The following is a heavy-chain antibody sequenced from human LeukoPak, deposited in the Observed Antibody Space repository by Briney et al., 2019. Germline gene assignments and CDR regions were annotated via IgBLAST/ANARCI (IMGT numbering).Heavy chain of an antibody. V-gene: IGHV3-11*06. CDR1: GFTFSDYY. CDR3: ARNVDTANGY. Sequence: GGSPRLSCAASGFTFSDYYMSWMRQAPGKGLEWVSYISSSSSYTNYADSVKGRFTISRDNAKNSLYLQMNSLRAEDTAVYYCARNVDTANGYWGQGTLVTVSS. J-gene: IGHJ4*02. CDR2: ISSSSSYT. D-gene: IGHD5-18*01.